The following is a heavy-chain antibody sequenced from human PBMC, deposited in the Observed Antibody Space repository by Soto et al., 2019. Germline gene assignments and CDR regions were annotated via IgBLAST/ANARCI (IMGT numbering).Heavy chain of an antibody. D-gene: IGHD2-2*01. V-gene: IGHV3-66*04. Sequence: GGSLRLSCAASGFTVSSNYMSWVRQAPGKGMEWVSVIYSGGSTYYADSVKGRFTISRDNYKNTLYLQMNSLRAEDTAVYYCARHDCSSTSCYSDAFDIWGQGTMVTVSS. CDR3: ARHDCSSTSCYSDAFDI. J-gene: IGHJ3*02. CDR2: IYSGGST. CDR1: GFTVSSNY.